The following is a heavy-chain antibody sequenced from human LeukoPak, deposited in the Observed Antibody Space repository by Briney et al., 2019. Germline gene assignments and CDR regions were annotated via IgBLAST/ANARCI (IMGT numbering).Heavy chain of an antibody. J-gene: IGHJ3*02. CDR2: IIPIFGTA. D-gene: IGHD5-18*01. CDR3: ARGSIPAGYGPLNDAFDI. V-gene: IGHV1-69*06. Sequence: GASVKVSCKASGGTFSSYAISWVRQAPRQGLEWMGGIIPIFGTANYAQKFQGRVTITADKSTSTAYMELSSLRSEDTAVYYCARGSIPAGYGPLNDAFDIWGQGTMVTVSS. CDR1: GGTFSSYA.